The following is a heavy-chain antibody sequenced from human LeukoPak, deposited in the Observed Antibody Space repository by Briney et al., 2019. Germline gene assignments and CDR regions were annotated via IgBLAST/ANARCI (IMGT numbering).Heavy chain of an antibody. J-gene: IGHJ1*01. CDR3: AVTYDSCGYYFGYFQH. CDR1: GFTFSSYG. CDR2: IWYDGSNK. D-gene: IGHD3-22*01. V-gene: IGHV3-33*01. Sequence: GGSLRLSCAASGFTFSSYGMHWVRQAPGKGLEWVAVIWYDGSNKYYADSVKGRFTISRDNSKNTLYLQMNSLRAEDTAVYYCAVTYDSCGYYFGYFQHWGQGTLVTVSS.